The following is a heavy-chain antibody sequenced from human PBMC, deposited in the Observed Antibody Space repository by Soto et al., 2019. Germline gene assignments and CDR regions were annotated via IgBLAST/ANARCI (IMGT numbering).Heavy chain of an antibody. V-gene: IGHV6-1*01. CDR2: TYYRSKWYN. J-gene: IGHJ6*02. CDR3: ARGPAIAAAGFYYYYGMDV. Sequence: PSQTLSLTCAISGDSVSSNSAAWNWIRQSPSRGLEWLGRTYYRSKWYNDYAVSVKSRITINPDTSKNQFSLQLNSVTPEDTAAYYCARGPAIAAAGFYYYYGMDVWGQGTTVTVSS. CDR1: GDSVSSNSAA. D-gene: IGHD6-13*01.